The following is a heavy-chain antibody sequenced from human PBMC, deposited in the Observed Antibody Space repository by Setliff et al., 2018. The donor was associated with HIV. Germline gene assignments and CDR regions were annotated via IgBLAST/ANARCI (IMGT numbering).Heavy chain of an antibody. V-gene: IGHV1-2*02. CDR2: VRPHSINK. J-gene: IGHJ4*02. CDR3: ARSVLQFFGVVVDFDF. Sequence: ASVKVSCKASGFAFSDYYIHWVRQAPGQGLEWMGWVRPHSINKVYAQKFQGRVTMTSDASLSTAYMELSGLTSDDTATYYCARSVLQFFGVVVDFDFWGQGTLVTVSS. CDR1: GFAFSDYY. D-gene: IGHD3-3*01.